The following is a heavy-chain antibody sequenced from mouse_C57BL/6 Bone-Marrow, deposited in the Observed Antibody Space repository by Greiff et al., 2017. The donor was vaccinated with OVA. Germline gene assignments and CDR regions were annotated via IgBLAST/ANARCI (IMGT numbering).Heavy chain of an antibody. V-gene: IGHV1-15*01. CDR3: TRYYYGSSYDYAMDY. Sequence: VKLLESGAELVRPGASVTLSCKASGYTFTDYEMHWVKQTPVHGLEWIGAIDPETGGTAYNQKFKGKAILTADKSSSTAYMELRSLTSEDSAVYYCTRYYYGSSYDYAMDYWGQGTSVTVSS. CDR2: IDPETGGT. J-gene: IGHJ4*01. D-gene: IGHD1-1*01. CDR1: GYTFTDYE.